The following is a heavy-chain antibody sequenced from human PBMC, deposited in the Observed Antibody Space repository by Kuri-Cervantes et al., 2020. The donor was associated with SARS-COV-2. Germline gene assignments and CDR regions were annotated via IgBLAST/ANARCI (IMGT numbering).Heavy chain of an antibody. CDR3: ARDRDTRSWFDP. CDR2: INPNSGGT. V-gene: IGHV1-2*02. Sequence: ASVKVSCKASGYTFTGYYMHWVRQAPGQGLEWMGWINPNSGGTNYAQKFQGRVTITADESTSTAYMELSSLRSEDTAVYYCARDRDTRSWFDPWGQGNLVNVSS. D-gene: IGHD5-18*01. J-gene: IGHJ5*01. CDR1: GYTFTGYY.